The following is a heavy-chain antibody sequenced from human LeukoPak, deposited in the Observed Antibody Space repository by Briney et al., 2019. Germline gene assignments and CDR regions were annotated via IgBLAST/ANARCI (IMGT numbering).Heavy chain of an antibody. Sequence: GGSLRLSCAASGFTFSSYWMHWVRQAPGKGLVWVSRINSDGSSTSYADSVKGRFTISRDNAKNTLYLQMNSLRAEDTAVYYCARVASMVRGVIAYYYYYMDVWGKGTTVTISS. CDR1: GFTFSSYW. D-gene: IGHD3-10*01. V-gene: IGHV3-74*01. CDR3: ARVASMVRGVIAYYYYYMDV. CDR2: INSDGSST. J-gene: IGHJ6*03.